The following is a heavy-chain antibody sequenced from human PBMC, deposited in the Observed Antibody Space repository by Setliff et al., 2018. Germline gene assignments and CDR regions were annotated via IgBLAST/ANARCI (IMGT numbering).Heavy chain of an antibody. D-gene: IGHD3-10*01. J-gene: IGHJ6*03. CDR2: IDPSGNT. V-gene: IGHV4-61*09. Sequence: SETLSLTCTVSGGSISSGSNYWSWIRQPAGRGLEWIGHIDPSGNTNYHPSLKSRVTMSGDTSKNQFSLKLTSVTAADTAVYYCARDRRDYIGAGSSEIDYYYYYYMDVWGKGTTVTVSS. CDR3: ARDRRDYIGAGSSEIDYYYYYYMDV. CDR1: GGSISSGSNY.